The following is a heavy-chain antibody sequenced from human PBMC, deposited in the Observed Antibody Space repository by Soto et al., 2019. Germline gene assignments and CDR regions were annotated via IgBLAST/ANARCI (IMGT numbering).Heavy chain of an antibody. V-gene: IGHV4-34*01. J-gene: IGHJ6*02. Sequence: QVQLQQWGAGLLKPSETLSLTCAVYGGSFSGYYWSWIRQPPGKGLEWIGEINHSGGTNYNPSLKSRVTISVDTSKNQFSLKLSSVTAADTAVYYCARVRGASYCSGGSCYNYYYYYGMDVWGQGTTVTVSS. CDR1: GGSFSGYY. D-gene: IGHD2-15*01. CDR3: ARVRGASYCSGGSCYNYYYYYGMDV. CDR2: INHSGGT.